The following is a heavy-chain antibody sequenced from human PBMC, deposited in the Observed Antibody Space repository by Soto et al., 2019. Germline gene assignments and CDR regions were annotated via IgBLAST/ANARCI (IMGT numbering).Heavy chain of an antibody. CDR3: RMSPGFYKIEL. CDR2: MLNSGTT. V-gene: IGHV4-4*01. Sequence: QLQLQESGPGLVKPSGTLSLTCAVSGDSVSSNKWWGWVRQSPAKGLEWIADMLNSGTTSYSPSLKSRPTSLIGKPKHQFSQKLTSVCVAGTAVYCCRMSPGFYKIELWGQGTVVTVSS. D-gene: IGHD1-1*01. CDR1: GDSVSSNKW. J-gene: IGHJ4*02.